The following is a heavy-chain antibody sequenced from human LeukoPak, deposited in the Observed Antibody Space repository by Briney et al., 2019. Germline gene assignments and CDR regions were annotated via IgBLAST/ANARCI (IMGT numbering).Heavy chain of an antibody. V-gene: IGHV3-21*01. CDR2: INSRSNQI. D-gene: IGHD4-17*01. Sequence: GGSLRLSCAASGLNFSIYSMYWIRQAPGKGLEWVSSINSRSNQIYYADSVKGRFTISRDNAENSLYLQMNSLRADDSAMYYCARVHYGIDYWGQGTLVTVSS. J-gene: IGHJ4*02. CDR1: GLNFSIYS. CDR3: ARVHYGIDY.